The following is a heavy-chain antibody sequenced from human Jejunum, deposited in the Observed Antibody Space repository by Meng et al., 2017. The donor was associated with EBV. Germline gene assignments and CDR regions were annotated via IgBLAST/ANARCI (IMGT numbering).Heavy chain of an antibody. CDR2: MYYTGKA. J-gene: IGHJ5*02. V-gene: IGHV4-59*02. CDR1: GASVSGYTY. CDR3: ARGRGYDYGDS. D-gene: IGHD4/OR15-4a*01. Sequence: VQLQGAGPGLLKPSEPRSLTCSVSGASVSGYTYWTWIRQPPGKGLEWIGNMYYTGKAIYKPSLQSRVTISVDTSKNQFSLRVTSVTAADTAIYYCARGRGYDYGDSWGQGTLVTVSS.